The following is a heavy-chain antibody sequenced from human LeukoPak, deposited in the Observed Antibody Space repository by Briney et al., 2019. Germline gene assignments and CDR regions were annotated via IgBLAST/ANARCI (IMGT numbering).Heavy chain of an antibody. Sequence: PGGSLRLSCAASGFTFSDYYMSWIRQAPGKGLEWVSYISSSGSTIYYADSVKGRFTISRDNAKNSLYPQMNSLRAEDTAVYYCARDRIDYYDSSPLGYWGQGTLVTVSS. CDR2: ISSSGSTI. J-gene: IGHJ4*02. CDR1: GFTFSDYY. D-gene: IGHD3-22*01. CDR3: ARDRIDYYDSSPLGY. V-gene: IGHV3-11*01.